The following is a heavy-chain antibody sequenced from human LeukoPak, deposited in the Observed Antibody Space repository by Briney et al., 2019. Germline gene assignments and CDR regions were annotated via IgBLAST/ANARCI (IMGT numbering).Heavy chain of an antibody. CDR2: ISSSGGTI. CDR1: GFTFSDYY. V-gene: IGHV3-11*01. J-gene: IGHJ4*02. CDR3: AKARWEPNFDY. Sequence: GGSLRLSCAASGFTFSDYYMSWIRQAPGKGLEWISYISSSGGTIYYAASVRGRFTVSRDNAKNSLYLQMNSLTTEDTALYYCAKARWEPNFDYWGQGTLVTVSS. D-gene: IGHD1-26*01.